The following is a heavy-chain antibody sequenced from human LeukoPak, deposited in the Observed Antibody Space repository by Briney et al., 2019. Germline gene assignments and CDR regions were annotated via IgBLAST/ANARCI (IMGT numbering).Heavy chain of an antibody. V-gene: IGHV1-18*01. J-gene: IGHJ5*02. CDR1: GYTFTSYG. CDR3: ARDHRPRGWFDP. Sequence: GASVKVSCKASGYTFTSYGISWVRQAPGQGLEWMGWISAYNGNTNYAQKLQGRVTMTTDTSTSTAYMELKGLRSDDTAVYYCARDHRPRGWFDPWGQGTLVTVSS. CDR2: ISAYNGNT.